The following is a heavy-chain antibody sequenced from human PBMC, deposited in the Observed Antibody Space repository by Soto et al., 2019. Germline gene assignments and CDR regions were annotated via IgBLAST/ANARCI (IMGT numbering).Heavy chain of an antibody. Sequence: QVHLQESGPGLVKPSETLSLTCTVSGGSISGYYWSWIRQPPGKGLEWIGYIYYSGSTIYNPSLKSRVTISVDTSKNQFSLRLSSVTAADTAVYYCARVGSSGWSPDYWGQGTLVTVSS. CDR3: ARVGSSGWSPDY. V-gene: IGHV4-59*01. CDR1: GGSISGYY. D-gene: IGHD6-19*01. CDR2: IYYSGST. J-gene: IGHJ4*02.